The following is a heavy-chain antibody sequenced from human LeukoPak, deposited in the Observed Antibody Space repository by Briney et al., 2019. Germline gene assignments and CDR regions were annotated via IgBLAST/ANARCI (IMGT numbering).Heavy chain of an antibody. CDR3: ARVEFDYDSSGYYDY. J-gene: IGHJ4*02. CDR1: GYTFTGYY. V-gene: IGHV1-2*02. CDR2: INPNSGGT. Sequence: ASVKVSCKASGYTFTGYYMHWVRQAPGQGREWMGWINPNSGGTNYAQKFQGRVTMTRDTSISTAYMELSRLRSDDTAVYYCARVEFDYDSSGYYDYWGQGTLVTVSS. D-gene: IGHD3-22*01.